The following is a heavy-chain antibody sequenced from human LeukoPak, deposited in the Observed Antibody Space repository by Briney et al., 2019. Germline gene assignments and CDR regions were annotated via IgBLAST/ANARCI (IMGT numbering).Heavy chain of an antibody. J-gene: IGHJ5*02. CDR3: ARALFDYGDFPPHNWFDP. V-gene: IGHV1-46*01. CDR1: GHTFTSYY. D-gene: IGHD4-17*01. CDR2: INPSGGST. Sequence: ASVKVSCKASGHTFTSYYMHWVRQAPGQGLEWMGIINPSGGSTSYAQKFQGRVTMTRDTSTSTVYMELSSLRSEDTAVYYCARALFDYGDFPPHNWFDPWGQGTLVTVSS.